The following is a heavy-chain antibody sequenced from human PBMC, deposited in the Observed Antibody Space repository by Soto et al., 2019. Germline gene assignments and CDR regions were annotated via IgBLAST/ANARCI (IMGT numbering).Heavy chain of an antibody. Sequence: ASVKVSCKTSGYTFSSFGIIWVRQAPGQGLEWMGWISAYNGNTNYAQKLQDRVTMTTDTSTSTAYMELRSLRSDDTAVYYCARDTAYDSSGYYPYWGQGTLVTVSS. CDR1: GYTFSSFG. CDR2: ISAYNGNT. V-gene: IGHV1-18*01. CDR3: ARDTAYDSSGYYPY. J-gene: IGHJ4*02. D-gene: IGHD3-22*01.